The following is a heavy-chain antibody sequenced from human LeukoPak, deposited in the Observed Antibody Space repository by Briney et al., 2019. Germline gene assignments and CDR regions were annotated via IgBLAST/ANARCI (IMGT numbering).Heavy chain of an antibody. J-gene: IGHJ5*02. CDR3: ARDGPHPRDPNNWFDP. Sequence: GRSLRLSCAASGFTFSSYGMHWVRQAPGKGLEWVAVIWYDGTNKYYADSVKGRFTISRDISKNTLYLQMNSLRAEDTAVYYCARDGPHPRDPNNWFDPWGQGTLVTVSS. CDR2: IWYDGTNK. V-gene: IGHV3-33*01. CDR1: GFTFSSYG.